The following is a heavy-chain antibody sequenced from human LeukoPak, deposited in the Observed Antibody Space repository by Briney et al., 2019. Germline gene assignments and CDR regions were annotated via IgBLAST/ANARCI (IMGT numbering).Heavy chain of an antibody. CDR1: GGSFSGYY. D-gene: IGHD3-16*01. Sequence: SETLSLTCAVYGGSFSGYYWSWIRQPAGKGLEWIGYIYYSGSTNYNPSLKSRVTISVDTSKNQFSLKLSSVTAADTAVYYCARLSLYPSGVVDYWGQGTLVTVSS. CDR2: IYYSGST. V-gene: IGHV4-59*12. J-gene: IGHJ4*02. CDR3: ARLSLYPSGVVDY.